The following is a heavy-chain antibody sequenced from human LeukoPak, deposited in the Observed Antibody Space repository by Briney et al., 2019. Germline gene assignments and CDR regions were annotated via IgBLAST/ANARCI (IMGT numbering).Heavy chain of an antibody. D-gene: IGHD2-15*01. CDR3: AVKEVVAASDY. CDR2: IIPIFGTA. CDR1: GGTFISYA. V-gene: IGHV1-69*05. J-gene: IGHJ4*02. Sequence: GSSVKVSCKASGGTFISYAISWVRHAPGQGLQWMGRIIPIFGTANYAQKFQGRVTITTDESTSTAYIELSSLRSEDTAVYYCAVKEVVAASDYWGQGTLVTVSS.